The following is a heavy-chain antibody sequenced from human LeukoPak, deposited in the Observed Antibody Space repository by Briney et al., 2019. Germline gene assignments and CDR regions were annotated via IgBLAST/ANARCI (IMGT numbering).Heavy chain of an antibody. D-gene: IGHD1-26*01. CDR3: ARSGGSGPYYDGSFDY. CDR1: GGSITSYY. V-gene: IGHV4-4*07. CDR2: IYTSGST. Sequence: SETLSLTCTVSGGSITSYYWSWVRQPAGKGLEWIGRIYTSGSTNYNPSLKSRVTMSVDTSRNQFSLKMSSVTATDTAVYYCARSGGSGPYYDGSFDYWGQGTLATVSS. J-gene: IGHJ4*02.